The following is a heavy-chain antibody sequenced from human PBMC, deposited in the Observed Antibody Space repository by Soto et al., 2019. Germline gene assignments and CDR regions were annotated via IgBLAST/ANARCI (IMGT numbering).Heavy chain of an antibody. CDR2: INSDGSST. D-gene: IGHD4-4*01. CDR1: GFTFSSYW. Sequence: EVQLVESGGGLVQPGGSLRLSCAASGFTFSSYWMHWVRQAPGKGLVWVSRINSDGSSTYYENSVKGRFTISRENAKNTLYLQMNSLRAEDTAVYYCATAVTFDYWGQGTLVSVSS. V-gene: IGHV3-74*01. J-gene: IGHJ4*02. CDR3: ATAVTFDY.